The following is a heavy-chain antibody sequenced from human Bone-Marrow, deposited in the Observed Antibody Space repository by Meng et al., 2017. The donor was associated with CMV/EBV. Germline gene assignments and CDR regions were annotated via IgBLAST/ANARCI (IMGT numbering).Heavy chain of an antibody. CDR1: GFTFDDYA. CDR2: ISWDGGST. J-gene: IGHJ4*02. Sequence: GGSLTLSCAASGFTFDDYAMHWVRQAPGKGLEWVSLISWDGGSTYYADSVKGRLTISRDNSKNSLYLQMNSLRAEDTALYYCVKDCPPFPQVGTSCIAYWGQGTLVPVSS. D-gene: IGHD2-2*01. V-gene: IGHV3-43D*03. CDR3: VKDCPPFPQVGTSCIAY.